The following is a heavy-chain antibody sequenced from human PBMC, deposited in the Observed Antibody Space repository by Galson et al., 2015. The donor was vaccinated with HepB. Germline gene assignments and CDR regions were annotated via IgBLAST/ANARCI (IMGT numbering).Heavy chain of an antibody. Sequence: SLRLSCAASGFTFDDYAMHWVRQAPGKGLEWVSGISWNSGSIGYADSVKGRFTISRDNAKNSLYLQMNSLRAEDTALYYCAKDIGHSNGWGQGTLVTVSS. CDR1: GFTFDDYA. D-gene: IGHD4-17*01. J-gene: IGHJ4*02. V-gene: IGHV3-9*01. CDR3: AKDIGHSNG. CDR2: ISWNSGSI.